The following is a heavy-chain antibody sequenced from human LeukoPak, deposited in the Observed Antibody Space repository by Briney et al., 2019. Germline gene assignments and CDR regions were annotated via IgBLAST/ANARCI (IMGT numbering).Heavy chain of an antibody. CDR2: INPHNGGT. CDR3: ARGEEGGIIVVL. CDR1: GYTFTGYY. D-gene: IGHD3-22*01. Sequence: ASVKVSCKASGYTFTGYYLHWVRQAPGQGLEWMGWINPHNGGTNYAQKFQGRVTMTRDTSITTAYMELSRLRSDDTAVYYCARGEEGGIIVVLWGQGTLVTVSS. J-gene: IGHJ4*02. V-gene: IGHV1-2*02.